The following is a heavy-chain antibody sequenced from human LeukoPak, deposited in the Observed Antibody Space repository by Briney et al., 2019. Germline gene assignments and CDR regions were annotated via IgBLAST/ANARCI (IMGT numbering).Heavy chain of an antibody. V-gene: IGHV3-30*18. Sequence: PGKSLRLSCVASGFTFSSYGMHWVRQAPGKGLEWVAVTSYEGSNKNYADSVKGRFTISRDNSKNTLYLQMNSLRAEDTAVYYCANNGRGGWYDYYYGMDVWGKGTTDTVSS. J-gene: IGHJ6*04. CDR3: ANNGRGGWYDYYYGMDV. CDR2: TSYEGSNK. CDR1: GFTFSSYG. D-gene: IGHD6-19*01.